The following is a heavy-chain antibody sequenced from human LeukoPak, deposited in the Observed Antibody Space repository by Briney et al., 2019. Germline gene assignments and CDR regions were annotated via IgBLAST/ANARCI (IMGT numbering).Heavy chain of an antibody. J-gene: IGHJ5*02. D-gene: IGHD1-26*01. CDR2: INPSGGST. V-gene: IGHV1-46*01. CDR1: GYTFTSYY. Sequence: GASVKVSCKASGYTFTSYYMHWVRQAPGQGLEWMGIINPSGGSTSYAQKFQGRVTMTRDMSTSTVYMELSSLRSEDTAVYYCARSGGSYRFDPWGQGTLVTVSS. CDR3: ARSGGSYRFDP.